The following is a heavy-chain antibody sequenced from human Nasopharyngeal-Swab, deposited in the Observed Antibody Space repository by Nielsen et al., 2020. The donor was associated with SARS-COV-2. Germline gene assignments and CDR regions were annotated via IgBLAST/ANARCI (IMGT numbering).Heavy chain of an antibody. CDR2: IYYSGST. D-gene: IGHD1-26*01. V-gene: IGHV4-39*01. CDR3: ASQGNGSYYLLYYYYGMDV. Sequence: WIRQPPGKGLEWIGSIYYSGSTYYNPSLKSRVTISVDTSKNQFSLKLSSVTAADTAVYYCASQGNGSYYLLYYYYGMDVWGQGTTVTVSS. J-gene: IGHJ6*02.